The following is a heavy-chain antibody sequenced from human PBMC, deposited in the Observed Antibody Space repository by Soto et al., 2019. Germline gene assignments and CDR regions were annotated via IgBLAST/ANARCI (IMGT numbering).Heavy chain of an antibody. CDR2: ISPIGDRV. Sequence: VGSLRLACAASGFTVSSYAMSWVRQATGKRLEWVSSISPIGDRVYHADSVKGRFTVSRANSKNTLYLQMNSLRAEDTAVYYCARFSRCAGDCPQDLCGRGILVTVSS. V-gene: IGHV3-23*01. D-gene: IGHD2-21*02. CDR3: ARFSRCAGDCPQDL. J-gene: IGHJ5*02. CDR1: GFTVSSYA.